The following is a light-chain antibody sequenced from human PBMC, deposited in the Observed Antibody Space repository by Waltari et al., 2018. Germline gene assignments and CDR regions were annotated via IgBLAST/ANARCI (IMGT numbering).Light chain of an antibody. Sequence: QSALTQAASVSGSPGQSITISCTGASSDVGGYKSVSWYQQHPGKAPNVMISDVTNRPSGVSNRFSGSKSGNTASLTISGLQAEDEADYYCSSYTNSGTYVFGTGTKVTVL. CDR2: DVT. J-gene: IGLJ1*01. V-gene: IGLV2-14*03. CDR1: SSDVGGYKS. CDR3: SSYTNSGTYV.